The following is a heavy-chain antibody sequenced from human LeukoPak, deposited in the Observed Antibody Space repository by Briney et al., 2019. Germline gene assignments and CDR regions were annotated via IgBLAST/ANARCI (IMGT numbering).Heavy chain of an antibody. D-gene: IGHD3-9*01. J-gene: IGHJ4*02. V-gene: IGHV1-2*02. CDR1: GYTFTGHY. CDR2: LNPNTGDT. Sequence: ASVKVSCKASGYTFTGHYLHWVRQAPGQGLEWMGWLNPNTGDTLYMQKFQGRVTMTGDTSISTAYMELSRLMSDDTAVYYCARIGLKTTGYYRLDYWGQGTLVTVSS. CDR3: ARIGLKTTGYYRLDY.